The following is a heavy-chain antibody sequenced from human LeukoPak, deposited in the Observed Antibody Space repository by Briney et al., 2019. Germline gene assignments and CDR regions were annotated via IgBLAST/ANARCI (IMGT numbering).Heavy chain of an antibody. CDR2: IRHDESNT. V-gene: IGHV3-30*02. J-gene: IGHJ4*02. Sequence: GGSLRLSCAASQFKFSSYGMHWVRQAPGKGLEWVAFIRHDESNTNYADSVKGRFTVSRDNSKNTLYLQMNSLRPEDTAVYYCGKGNEIDYWGQGTLVTVSS. D-gene: IGHD1-1*01. CDR3: GKGNEIDY. CDR1: QFKFSSYG.